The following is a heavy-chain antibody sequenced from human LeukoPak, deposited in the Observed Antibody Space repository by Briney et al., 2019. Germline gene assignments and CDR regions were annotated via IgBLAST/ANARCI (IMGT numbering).Heavy chain of an antibody. CDR1: SDFFTTSHW. Sequence: NPSETLSLTCAVSSDFFTTSHWWNWVRQSPGEGLEWIGEVSVDGSKNYNPSLKSRVTMSLDKSKNQFSLNLNSVTAADTAVYYCARVIPHGWRQSDHWGQGILVTVSS. D-gene: IGHD6-19*01. CDR2: VSVDGSK. CDR3: ARVIPHGWRQSDH. V-gene: IGHV4-4*02. J-gene: IGHJ4*02.